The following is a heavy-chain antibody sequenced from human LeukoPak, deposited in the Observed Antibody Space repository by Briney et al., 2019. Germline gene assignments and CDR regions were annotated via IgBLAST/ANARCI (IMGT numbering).Heavy chain of an antibody. Sequence: GGSLRLSCAASGFTFSNTRMHWVRQVPGKGPVWVSHILSDGSITTYADSVNGRFTISRDNAKNMVYLQMNSLRAEDTAVYFCAADGGYAFQIWGRGTMVTVSS. J-gene: IGHJ3*02. V-gene: IGHV3-74*01. CDR2: ILSDGSIT. CDR1: GFTFSNTR. CDR3: AADGGYAFQI.